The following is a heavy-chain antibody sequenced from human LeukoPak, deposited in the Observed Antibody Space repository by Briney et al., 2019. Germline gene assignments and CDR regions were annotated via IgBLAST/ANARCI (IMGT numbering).Heavy chain of an antibody. CDR2: LSGTGVST. V-gene: IGHV3-23*01. CDR3: ANLVGSSGQPDGMDV. Sequence: GGSLRLSCAASGFTFSRYAMSWVRQAPGKGLEWVSTLSGTGVSTYYADSVKGRSTISRDNSKNTLYLQMNSLRVEDTAVYYCANLVGSSGQPDGMDVWGQGTMVTVSS. D-gene: IGHD3-22*01. J-gene: IGHJ6*02. CDR1: GFTFSRYA.